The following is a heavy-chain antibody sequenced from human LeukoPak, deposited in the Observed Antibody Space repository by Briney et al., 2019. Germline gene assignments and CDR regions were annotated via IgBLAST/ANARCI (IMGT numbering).Heavy chain of an antibody. CDR1: GGSISSGGYS. CDR2: IYHSGST. Sequence: SQTLSLTYAVSGGSISSGGYSWSWIRQPPGKGLEWIGYIYHSGSTYYNPSLKSRVTITVDRSKNQFSLKLSSVTAADTAVYYCARVYLWFGELDYFDYWGQGTLVTVSS. J-gene: IGHJ4*02. CDR3: ARVYLWFGELDYFDY. V-gene: IGHV4-30-2*01. D-gene: IGHD3-10*01.